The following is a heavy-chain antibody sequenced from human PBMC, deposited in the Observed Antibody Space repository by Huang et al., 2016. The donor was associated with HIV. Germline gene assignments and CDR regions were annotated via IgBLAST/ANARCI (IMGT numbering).Heavy chain of an antibody. CDR1: GYTYTSYD. CDR2: INPTYGNT. J-gene: IGHJ5*02. Sequence: QVQLVQSGAEVKKPGASVTVSCKAFGYTYTSYDINWGRQATGQGLEWMGWINPTYGNTGYVQKSQGRGTMTQNTSRSPAYMELSSLRSEDTAVYYCARSSSSWSNWFDPWGQGTLVTVSS. D-gene: IGHD6-13*01. V-gene: IGHV1-8*01. CDR3: ARSSSSWSNWFDP.